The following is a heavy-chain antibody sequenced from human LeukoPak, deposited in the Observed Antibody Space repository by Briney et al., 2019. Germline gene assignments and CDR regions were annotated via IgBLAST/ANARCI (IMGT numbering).Heavy chain of an antibody. CDR2: ISSDGSTT. V-gene: IGHV3-74*01. CDR3: VNILFG. J-gene: IGHJ4*02. Sequence: PGGSLRRSCAVSGFTFSSYWMHWVRQVPGEGLVWVSRISSDGSTTTYADSVKGRFTISRDNAKNTLYLQMNSLRAEDTAVYYCVNILFGWGQGTLVTVSS. D-gene: IGHD3-10*01. CDR1: GFTFSSYW.